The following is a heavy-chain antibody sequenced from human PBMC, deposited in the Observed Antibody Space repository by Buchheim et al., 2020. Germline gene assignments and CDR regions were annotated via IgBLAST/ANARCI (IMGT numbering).Heavy chain of an antibody. V-gene: IGHV3-33*01. J-gene: IGHJ5*02. CDR1: GFTFSTYG. CDR3: ARAQEYSYDWFDP. CDR2: IWYDGSFT. Sequence: QVQLVESGGGVVQPGGSLRLSCAASGFTFSTYGMHWVRQAPGKGLEWLAVIWYDGSFTYHADSVKDRFTISRDTSKTTLYLQMNSLRAEDTAVYYCARAQEYSYDWFDPWGQGTL. D-gene: IGHD5-18*01.